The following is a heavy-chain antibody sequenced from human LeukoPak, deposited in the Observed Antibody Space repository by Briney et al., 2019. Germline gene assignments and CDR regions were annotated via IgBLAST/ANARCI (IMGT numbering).Heavy chain of an antibody. CDR1: GGSINSNYW. CDR2: IYHTGSV. J-gene: IGHJ4*02. Sequence: SETLSLTCAVSGGSINSNYWWTWVRQSPGKGLEWIGEIYHTGSVNYNLSLESRVTISRDRSKNEFSLMLRSVTAADTAVYYCARHYDLWSGYNYWGQGLLVTVSS. D-gene: IGHD3-3*01. V-gene: IGHV4-4*02. CDR3: ARHYDLWSGYNY.